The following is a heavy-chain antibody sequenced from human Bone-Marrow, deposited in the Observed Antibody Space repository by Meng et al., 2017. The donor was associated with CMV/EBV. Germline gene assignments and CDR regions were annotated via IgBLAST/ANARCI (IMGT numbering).Heavy chain of an antibody. CDR3: AKDWADATDIVIVPSATASGSAFDI. Sequence: GESLKISCAASGFTFSNYGMHWVRQAPGKGLEWVTFIRYYGGNKYYADSVKGRFTISRDNSKNTLYLQLNSLRPEDTAVYYCAKDWADATDIVIVPSATASGSAFDIWGQGTMVTVSS. CDR1: GFTFSNYG. CDR2: IRYYGGNK. V-gene: IGHV3-30*02. J-gene: IGHJ3*02. D-gene: IGHD2-2*01.